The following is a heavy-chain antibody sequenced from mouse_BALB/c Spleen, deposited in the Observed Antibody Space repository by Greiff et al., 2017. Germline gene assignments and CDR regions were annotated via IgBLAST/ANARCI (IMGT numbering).Heavy chain of an antibody. D-gene: IGHD1-1*01. CDR1: GYTFSSYW. V-gene: IGHV1-9*01. J-gene: IGHJ4*01. CDR2: ILPGSGST. CDR3: ARRDYGSSSYAMDY. Sequence: VQRVESGAELMKPGASVKISCKATGYTFSSYWIEWVKQRPGHGLEWIGEILPGSGSTNYNEKFKGKATFTADTSSNTAYMQLSSLTSEDSAVYYCARRDYGSSSYAMDYWGQGTSVTVSS.